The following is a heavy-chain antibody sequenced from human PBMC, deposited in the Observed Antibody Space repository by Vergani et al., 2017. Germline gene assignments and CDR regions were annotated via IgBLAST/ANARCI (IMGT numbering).Heavy chain of an antibody. Sequence: QVQLQESGPGLVKPSQTLSLTCTVSGGSISSGSYYWSWIRQPAGKGLEWIGRIYTSGSTNYNPSLKSRVTISVDTSKNQFSLKLSSVTAADTAVYYCARHFPAEWPIVVVPPAPFDYWGQGTLVTVSS. V-gene: IGHV4-61*02. CDR1: GGSISSGSYY. CDR3: ARHFPAEWPIVVVPPAPFDY. CDR2: IYTSGST. D-gene: IGHD2-2*01. J-gene: IGHJ4*02.